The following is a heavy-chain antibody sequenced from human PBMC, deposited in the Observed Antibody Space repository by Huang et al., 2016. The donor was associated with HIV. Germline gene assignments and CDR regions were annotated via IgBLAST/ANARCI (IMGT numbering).Heavy chain of an antibody. CDR3: TRGVRDFDS. CDR1: GDSVSSDSGA. Sequence: QVQLQQSGPGLVKPSQTLSLTCAISGDSVSSDSGAWNWIRQSPSRGLAWLGRTYYRSKWYTNYAISVRSRITIKSDTSKNQFSLHLNSVTPEDTGVYYCTRGVRDFDSWGQGTLVTVSS. CDR2: TYYRSKWYT. J-gene: IGHJ4*02. D-gene: IGHD3-3*01. V-gene: IGHV6-1*01.